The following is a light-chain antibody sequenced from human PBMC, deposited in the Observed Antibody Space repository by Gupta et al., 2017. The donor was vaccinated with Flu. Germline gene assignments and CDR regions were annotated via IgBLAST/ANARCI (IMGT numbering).Light chain of an antibody. CDR1: ETLSSH. Sequence: EIVLTQSPGTLSLSPGDRATLSCRATETLSSHVAWYQQRPGQASRLLIHSASSRGTGVPDRFSGSGSGTDFTLSISSLEPEDFAVYFCQQEGYSPATFGQGTQVEMK. V-gene: IGKV3-20*01. CDR3: QQEGYSPAT. CDR2: SAS. J-gene: IGKJ1*01.